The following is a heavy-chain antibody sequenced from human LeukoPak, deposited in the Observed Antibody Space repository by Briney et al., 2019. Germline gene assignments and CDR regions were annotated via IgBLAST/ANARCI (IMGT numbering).Heavy chain of an antibody. Sequence: GASVKVSCKASGYTFTGYYMHWVRQAPGQGLEWIGWINPNTGNPTYAQGFTGRFVFSLDTSVSTAYLQISSLKAEDTAVYYCARDSGTSCYRVCYYYYMDVWGKGTTVTVSS. CDR2: INPNTGNP. V-gene: IGHV7-4-1*02. CDR1: GYTFTGYY. CDR3: ARDSGTSCYRVCYYYYMDV. D-gene: IGHD2-2*01. J-gene: IGHJ6*03.